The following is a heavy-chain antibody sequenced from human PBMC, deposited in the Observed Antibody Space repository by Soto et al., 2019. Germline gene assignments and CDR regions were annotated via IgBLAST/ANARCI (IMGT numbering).Heavy chain of an antibody. D-gene: IGHD6-19*01. CDR1: GFTFSSYW. Sequence: VQLVESGGGLVQPGGSLRVSCAASGFTFSSYWMHWVRQAPGKGLVWVSRINSDGSSTSYADSVKGRFTISRDNAKNTLYLQMNSLRAEDMAIYYCARRGAVAGLHYWGQGTLVTVSS. J-gene: IGHJ4*02. V-gene: IGHV3-74*01. CDR3: ARRGAVAGLHY. CDR2: INSDGSST.